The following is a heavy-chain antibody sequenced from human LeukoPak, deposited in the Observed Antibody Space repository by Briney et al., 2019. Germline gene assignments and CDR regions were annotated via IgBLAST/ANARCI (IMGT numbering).Heavy chain of an antibody. CDR1: GGTFSSYA. CDR2: IIPILGIA. D-gene: IGHD2-2*01. Sequence: SVKVSCKASGGTFSSYAISWVRQAPGQGLEWMGRIIPILGIANYAQKFQGRVTITADKSTSTAYMELSSLRSEDTAVYYCASRLYYCSSTSCYGDYFDYWGQGALVTVSS. CDR3: ASRLYYCSSTSCYGDYFDY. J-gene: IGHJ4*02. V-gene: IGHV1-69*04.